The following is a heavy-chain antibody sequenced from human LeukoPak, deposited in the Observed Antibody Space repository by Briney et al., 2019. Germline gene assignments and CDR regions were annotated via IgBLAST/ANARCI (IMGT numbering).Heavy chain of an antibody. Sequence: PSETLSLTCTVSGGSINSGGYYWSWIRQHPGKGLEWIGYISHSGSTSYNPSLKSRVTISVDTSKNQFSLKLSSVTAADTAVYYCARGRGYSNYRYWGQGALVTVSS. V-gene: IGHV4-31*03. CDR2: ISHSGST. D-gene: IGHD4-11*01. CDR3: ARGRGYSNYRY. J-gene: IGHJ4*02. CDR1: GGSINSGGYY.